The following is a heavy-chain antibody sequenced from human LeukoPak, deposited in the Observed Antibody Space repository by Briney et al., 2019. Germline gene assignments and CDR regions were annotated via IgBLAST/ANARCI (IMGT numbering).Heavy chain of an antibody. CDR2: IYYSGST. V-gene: IGHV4-39*07. Sequence: SETLSLTCTVSGGSISSSSYYWGWIRQPPGKGLEWIGSIYYSGSTYYNPSLKSRVTISVDTSKNQFSLKLSSVTAADTAVYYCARDSERFYPYRLNAFDIWGQGTMVTVSS. CDR1: GGSISSSSYY. J-gene: IGHJ3*02. CDR3: ARDSERFYPYRLNAFDI. D-gene: IGHD5-18*01.